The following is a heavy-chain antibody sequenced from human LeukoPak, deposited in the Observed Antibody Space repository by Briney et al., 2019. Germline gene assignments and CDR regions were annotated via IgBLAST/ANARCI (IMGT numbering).Heavy chain of an antibody. CDR3: AKDLMRDRWFGES. J-gene: IGHJ5*02. V-gene: IGHV3-30*02. CDR2: IRYDGDDK. CDR1: GFTFSYYG. Sequence: GGSLRLSCAASGFTFSYYGFHWVRQAPGKGLEWVAFIRYDGDDKYYAESVKGRFSISKDSSRNTLYLQMNSLRVEDTAVYYCAKDLMRDRWFGESWGQGTLVTVSS. D-gene: IGHD3-10*01.